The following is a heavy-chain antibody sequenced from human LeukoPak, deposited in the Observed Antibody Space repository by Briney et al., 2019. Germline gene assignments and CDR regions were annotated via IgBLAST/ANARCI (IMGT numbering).Heavy chain of an antibody. D-gene: IGHD6-13*01. CDR1: GYTFTGYY. V-gene: IGHV1-2*02. CDR2: INPNSGGT. J-gene: IGHJ4*02. Sequence: ASVKVSCKASGYTFTGYYMHWVRQAPGQGLEWMGWINPNSGGTDYALKFQGRVTMTRDTSTNTAYMELSRLTSDDTAIYYCAREILSAAGLDSWGQGTLVTVSS. CDR3: AREILSAAGLDS.